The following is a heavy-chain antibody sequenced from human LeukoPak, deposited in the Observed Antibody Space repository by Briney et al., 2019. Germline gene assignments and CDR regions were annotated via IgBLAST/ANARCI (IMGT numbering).Heavy chain of an antibody. Sequence: SETLSLTCTVSGGSISSSSYYWGWIRQPPGKGLEWIGEINHSGSTNYNPSLKSRVTISVDTSKNQFSLKLSSVTAADTAVYYCARRADWGYFDWFPLGAFDIWGQGTMVTVSS. CDR1: GGSISSSSYY. D-gene: IGHD3-9*01. J-gene: IGHJ3*02. V-gene: IGHV4-39*07. CDR2: INHSGST. CDR3: ARRADWGYFDWFPLGAFDI.